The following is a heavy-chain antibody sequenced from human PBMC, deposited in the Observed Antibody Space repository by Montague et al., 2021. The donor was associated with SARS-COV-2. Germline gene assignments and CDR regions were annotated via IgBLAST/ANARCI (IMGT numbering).Heavy chain of an antibody. Sequence: SETLSLTCTVSGVSITSGRYYWSWIRQHPGKGLEWIGEINHGGNTNYNPSLKNRLTISVDTSKNQFSLKLTSVAATDTAVYYCARLRDGVVPSPILGIGPYFTYYYMDVWGKGTTVTVSS. V-gene: IGHV4-34*01. CDR3: ARLRDGVVPSPILGIGPYFTYYYMDV. CDR2: INHGGNT. J-gene: IGHJ6*03. CDR1: GVSITSGRYY. D-gene: IGHD2-15*01.